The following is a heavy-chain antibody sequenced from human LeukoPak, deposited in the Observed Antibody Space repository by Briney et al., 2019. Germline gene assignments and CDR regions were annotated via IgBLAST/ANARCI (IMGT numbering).Heavy chain of an antibody. J-gene: IGHJ5*02. Sequence: PSETLSLTCTVSGGSISSYYWSWIRQPPGKGLEWIGYIYYSGSTDYNPSLKSRVTISVDTSKNQFSLKLSSVTAADTAVYYCARAERHCSSTSCYFNSGTDWFDPWGQGTLVTVSS. V-gene: IGHV4-59*01. D-gene: IGHD2-2*01. CDR1: GGSISSYY. CDR2: IYYSGST. CDR3: ARAERHCSSTSCYFNSGTDWFDP.